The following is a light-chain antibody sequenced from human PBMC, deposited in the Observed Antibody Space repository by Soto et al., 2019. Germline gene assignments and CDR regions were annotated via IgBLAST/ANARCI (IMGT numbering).Light chain of an antibody. CDR3: QKYSSVIT. CDR2: AAS. Sequence: DIQMTQSPSSLSASVGDRVTITCRASQGISNFLAWYQQKPGKVPKLLISAASILQSGVPFRFSGSGSGTDFTLTITSLQPEDVATYYCQKYSSVITFGQGTRLELK. CDR1: QGISNF. J-gene: IGKJ5*01. V-gene: IGKV1-27*01.